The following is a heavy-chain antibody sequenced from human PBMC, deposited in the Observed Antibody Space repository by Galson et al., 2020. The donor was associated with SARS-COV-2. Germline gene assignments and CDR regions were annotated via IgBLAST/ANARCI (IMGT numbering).Heavy chain of an antibody. Sequence: GGSLRLSCAASGFTFDDYAMHWVRQAPGKGLEWVSGISWNSGSIGYADSVKGRFTISRDNAKNSLYLQMNSLRAEDTALYYCAKESGSNYDYYYYYYMDVWGKGTTVTVSS. V-gene: IGHV3-9*01. J-gene: IGHJ6*03. CDR3: AKESGSNYDYYYYYYMDV. CDR1: GFTFDDYA. CDR2: ISWNSGSI. D-gene: IGHD4-4*01.